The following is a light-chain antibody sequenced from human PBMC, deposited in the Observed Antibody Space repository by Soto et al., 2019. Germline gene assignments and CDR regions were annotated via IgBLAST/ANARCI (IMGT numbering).Light chain of an antibody. V-gene: IGKV1-5*03. Sequence: DIQMTQSPSTLSASVGDRVTITCRASQSISSWLAWYQQKPGKAPKLLIYKASSLESGVPSRFSGRGSGTEFTLTISSLQPDDYATYYCQQYNSYSWTFGQGTKVESK. CDR2: KAS. CDR1: QSISSW. CDR3: QQYNSYSWT. J-gene: IGKJ1*01.